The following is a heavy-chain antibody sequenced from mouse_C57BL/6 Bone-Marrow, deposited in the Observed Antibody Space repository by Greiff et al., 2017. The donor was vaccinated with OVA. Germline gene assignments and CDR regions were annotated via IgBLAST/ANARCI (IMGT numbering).Heavy chain of an antibody. D-gene: IGHD1-1*01. CDR3: AKNADYYGSSHAMDY. V-gene: IGHV2-5*01. CDR1: GFSLTSYG. J-gene: IGHJ4*01. Sequence: VKLVESGPGLVQPSQSLSITCTVSGFSLTSYGVHWVRQSPGKGLEWLGVIWRGGSTDYNAAFMSRLSITKDNSKSQVFFKMNSLQADDTAIYYCAKNADYYGSSHAMDYWGQGTSVTVSS. CDR2: IWRGGST.